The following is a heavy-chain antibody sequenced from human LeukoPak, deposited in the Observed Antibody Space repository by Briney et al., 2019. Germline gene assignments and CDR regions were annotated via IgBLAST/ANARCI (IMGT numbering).Heavy chain of an antibody. V-gene: IGHV3-23*01. CDR1: GFTFSGYA. D-gene: IGHD3-9*01. J-gene: IGHJ4*02. CDR2: ISDTSGST. Sequence: GGSLRLSCAASGFTFSGYAMSWVRLAPGKGLEWVSTISDTSGSTHYADSVKGRFTISRDNSKNTLYLQMNSLRAEDTAVYYCAKDRDILTGYYQSQFDYWGQGTLVTVSS. CDR3: AKDRDILTGYYQSQFDY.